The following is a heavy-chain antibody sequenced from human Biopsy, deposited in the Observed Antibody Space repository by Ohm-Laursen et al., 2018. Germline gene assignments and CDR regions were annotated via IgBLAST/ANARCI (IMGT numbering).Heavy chain of an antibody. CDR2: ISHTGST. J-gene: IGHJ2*01. Sequence: SQTLSLTCTVSGGSISSNNYYWGWIRQPPGKGLEWIGYISHTGSTHSNPSLKSRITISIDTSENHFSLKLRSVTATDTAVYYCVREPKTGTAEAWYFDLWGRGTLVTVSS. V-gene: IGHV4-31*03. CDR3: VREPKTGTAEAWYFDL. CDR1: GGSISSNNYY. D-gene: IGHD3-9*01.